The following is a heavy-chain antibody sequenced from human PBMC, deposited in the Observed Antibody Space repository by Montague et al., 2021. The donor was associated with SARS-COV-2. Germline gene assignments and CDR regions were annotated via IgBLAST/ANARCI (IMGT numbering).Heavy chain of an antibody. J-gene: IGHJ4*02. CDR3: ARGATRSFDH. V-gene: IGHV4-59*01. D-gene: IGHD1-1*01. Sequence: SETLSLTCSVSGDSLTYFYWSWLRQTPGKGLEWIGYTFYSGSTKYNPSLQSRVTFSVDTSRNQFSLNLDSVTAADTGVYYCARGATRSFDHWGQGVLVTVSS. CDR2: TFYSGST. CDR1: GDSLTYFY.